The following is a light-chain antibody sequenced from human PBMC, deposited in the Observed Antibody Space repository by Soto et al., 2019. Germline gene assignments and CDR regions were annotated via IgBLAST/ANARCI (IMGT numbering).Light chain of an antibody. CDR3: RSYATSSIAA. CDR1: SSDIGGSNY. Sequence: QSALTQSASVSGSPGQSITISCTGTSSDIGGSNYVSWYQQHPEKAPKLMIFEVSNRPSGVSNRFSGSKSGNTASLTISGLLPEDEADYYCRSYATSSIAAFGGGTQLTVL. CDR2: EVS. V-gene: IGLV2-14*01. J-gene: IGLJ2*01.